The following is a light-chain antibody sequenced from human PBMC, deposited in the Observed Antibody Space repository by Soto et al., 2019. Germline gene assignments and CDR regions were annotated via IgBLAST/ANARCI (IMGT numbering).Light chain of an antibody. CDR3: QQYNNYSRWT. CDR1: QRIGKW. CDR2: DAS. J-gene: IGKJ1*01. V-gene: IGKV1-5*01. Sequence: DIQMTQSPSTLSASVGDRVTITCRASQRIGKWLAWYQQKPGKAPNLLIYDASSLKSGVPSRFSGRGSGTEFTLTISSLQPEDFATYYCQQYNNYSRWTFGQGTKVDIK.